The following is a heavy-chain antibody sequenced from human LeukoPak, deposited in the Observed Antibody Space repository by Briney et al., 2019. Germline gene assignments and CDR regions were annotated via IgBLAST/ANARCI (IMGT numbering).Heavy chain of an antibody. CDR1: GGSISSYY. V-gene: IGHV4-59*08. CDR2: IYYSGST. J-gene: IGHJ4*02. D-gene: IGHD1-26*01. Sequence: SETLSLTCTVSGGSISSYYWSWIRQPPGKGLEWIGYIYYSGSTNYNPSLKSRVTISVDTSKNQFSLKLSSVTAADTAVHYCARHESAVGALFYWGQGTLVTVSS. CDR3: ARHESAVGALFY.